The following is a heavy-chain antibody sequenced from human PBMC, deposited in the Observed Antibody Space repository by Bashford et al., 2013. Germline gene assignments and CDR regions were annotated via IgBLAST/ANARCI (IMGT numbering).Heavy chain of an antibody. V-gene: IGHV1-2*02. D-gene: IGHD5-12*01. CDR3: ARDPLPSGYDGGECDAFDI. J-gene: IGHJ3*02. CDR2: INPNSGGT. Sequence: WVRQAPGQGLEWMGWINPNSGGTNYAQKFQGRVTMTRDTSISTAYMELSRLRSDDTAVYYCARDPLPSGYDGGECDAFDIWGQGTMVTVSS.